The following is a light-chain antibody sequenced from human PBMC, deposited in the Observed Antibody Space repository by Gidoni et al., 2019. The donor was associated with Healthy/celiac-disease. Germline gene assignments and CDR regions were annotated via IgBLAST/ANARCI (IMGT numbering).Light chain of an antibody. J-gene: IGKJ4*01. CDR2: DAS. CDR3: QQYDNLLLT. CDR1: QDISNY. Sequence: IQLPRSPSSLSASVGDRVTITCQASQDISNYLNWYQQKPGKAPKLLIYDASNLETGVPSRFSGSGSGTDFTFTISSLQPEDIATYYCQQYDNLLLTFGGGTKVEIK. V-gene: IGKV1-33*01.